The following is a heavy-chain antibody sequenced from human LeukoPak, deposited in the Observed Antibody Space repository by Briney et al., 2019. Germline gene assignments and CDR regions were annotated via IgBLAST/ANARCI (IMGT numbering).Heavy chain of an antibody. CDR3: ASGDSSGYAIDY. Sequence: PSETLSLTCTVSGGSISSSSYYWGWIRQPPGKGLEWIGNIYYSGSTYYNPSLKSRVTISVDTSKNQFSLKLSSVTAADTAVYYCASGDSSGYAIDYWGQGTLVTVSS. CDR1: GGSISSSSYY. V-gene: IGHV4-39*01. D-gene: IGHD3-22*01. J-gene: IGHJ4*02. CDR2: IYYSGST.